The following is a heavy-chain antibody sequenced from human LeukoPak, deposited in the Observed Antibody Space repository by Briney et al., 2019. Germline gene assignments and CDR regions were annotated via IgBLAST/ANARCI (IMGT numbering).Heavy chain of an antibody. V-gene: IGHV4-4*07. J-gene: IGHJ4*02. CDR2: LYSSGST. Sequence: SETLSLTCTVSGGSISNYYWSWIRQPAGRGLEWIGRLYSSGSTDYNPSLKSRVTISVDTSKNQFSLKLSSVTAADTAVYYCARRRSGSLYYFDYWGQGTLVTVSS. CDR3: ARRRSGSLYYFDY. CDR1: GGSISNYY. D-gene: IGHD3-3*01.